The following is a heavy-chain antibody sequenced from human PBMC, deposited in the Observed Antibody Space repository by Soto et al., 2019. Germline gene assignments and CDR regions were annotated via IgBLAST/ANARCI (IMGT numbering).Heavy chain of an antibody. Sequence: GGSLRLSCAASGFTFSSYAMSWVRQAPGKGLEWVSAISGSGGSTYYADSVKGRFTISRDNSKNTLYLQMNSLRAEDTAVYYCAKDQTLYYYGSGSSDYWGRGTLVTVSS. J-gene: IGHJ4*02. CDR2: ISGSGGST. CDR3: AKDQTLYYYGSGSSDY. V-gene: IGHV3-23*01. D-gene: IGHD3-10*01. CDR1: GFTFSSYA.